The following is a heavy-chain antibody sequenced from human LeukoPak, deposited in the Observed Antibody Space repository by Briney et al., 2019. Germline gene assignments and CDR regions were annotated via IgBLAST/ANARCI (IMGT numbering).Heavy chain of an antibody. Sequence: GRSLRLSCAASGFTFNSYAMHWVRQAPGKGLEWVAVISYDGSNKYYADSVKGRFTISRDNSKNTLYLQMNSLRAEDTAVYYCAKARGITMIVADYWGQGTLVTVSS. D-gene: IGHD3-22*01. V-gene: IGHV3-30-3*01. CDR1: GFTFNSYA. CDR2: ISYDGSNK. J-gene: IGHJ4*02. CDR3: AKARGITMIVADY.